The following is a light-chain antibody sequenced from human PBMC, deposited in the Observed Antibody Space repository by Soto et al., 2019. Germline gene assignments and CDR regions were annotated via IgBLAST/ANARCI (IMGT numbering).Light chain of an antibody. V-gene: IGKV3-20*01. CDR3: EQYGRSPNLLPPCT. CDR1: QSVSSNY. Sequence: EIALTQSPGILSLSPGERATLSCRASQSVSSNYLAWYQQKPGRAPRLLIYATSSRATGVPDRFSGSGSGTAVTLTVRRLEPEDCAVYYCEQYGRSPNLLPPCTFGPGTKLDI. CDR2: ATS. J-gene: IGKJ2*02.